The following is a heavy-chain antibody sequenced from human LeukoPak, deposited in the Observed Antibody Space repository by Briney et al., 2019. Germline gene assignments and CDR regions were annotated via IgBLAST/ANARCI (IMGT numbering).Heavy chain of an antibody. CDR2: IYSGGST. CDR3: ARRLGYCSGGSCYYFDY. D-gene: IGHD2-15*01. V-gene: IGHV3-53*01. CDR1: GFTVSSNY. J-gene: IGHJ4*02. Sequence: GGSLRLSCAASGFTVSSNYMSWVRHAPGKGLEWVSVIYSGGSTYYADSVKGRFTISRGNSKNTLYLQMNSLRAEDTAVYYCARRLGYCSGGSCYYFDYWGQGTLVTVSS.